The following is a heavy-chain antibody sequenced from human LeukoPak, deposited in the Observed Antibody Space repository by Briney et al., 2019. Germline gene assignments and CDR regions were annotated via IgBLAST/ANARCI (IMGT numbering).Heavy chain of an antibody. V-gene: IGHV3-13*01. D-gene: IGHD2-2*01. CDR2: FHTAGDT. CDR1: GFTFSNYD. J-gene: IGHJ6*02. CDR3: ARGNCGTTSCSERVRGLDV. Sequence: GGSLRLSCAASGFTFSNYDMHWVRQGTGNGLEWVSAFHTAGDTHYAGSVKGRFTVSRDNAENSFYLQMNSLRAGDTAVYFCARGNCGTTSCSERVRGLDVWGPGITVTVSS.